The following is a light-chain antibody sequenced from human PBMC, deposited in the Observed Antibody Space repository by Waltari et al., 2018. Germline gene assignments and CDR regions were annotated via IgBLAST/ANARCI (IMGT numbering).Light chain of an antibody. J-gene: IGLJ3*02. V-gene: IGLV2-14*03. CDR3: SSYTSSTTWV. CDR2: DVS. Sequence: QSALTQPASVSGSPGQSITISCTGTSSDVGRYNYVSWYQQHPGKAPKPIIYDVSNRPSGVSYRFSGSKSGNTASLTISGLQAEDEADYYCSSYTSSTTWVFGGGTKLTVL. CDR1: SSDVGRYNY.